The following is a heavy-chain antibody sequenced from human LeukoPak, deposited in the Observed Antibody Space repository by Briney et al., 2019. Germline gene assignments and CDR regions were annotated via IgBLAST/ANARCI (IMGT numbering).Heavy chain of an antibody. J-gene: IGHJ4*02. D-gene: IGHD6-13*01. Sequence: ASVKVSCKASGYTFTIYGISWVRQGPGQGLEWRGWISAYNGNTNYAQKLQGRVTMTTDTSTSTAYMELRSLRSDDTAVYYCARVGLGYSSSWTPDYWGQGTLVTVSS. CDR2: ISAYNGNT. CDR1: GYTFTIYG. CDR3: ARVGLGYSSSWTPDY. V-gene: IGHV1-18*01.